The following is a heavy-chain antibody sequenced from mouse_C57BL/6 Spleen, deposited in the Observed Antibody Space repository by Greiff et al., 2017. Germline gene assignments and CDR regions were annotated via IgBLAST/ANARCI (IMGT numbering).Heavy chain of an antibody. V-gene: IGHV1-80*01. CDR2: IYPGDGDT. CDR1: GYAFSSYW. CDR3: ARYYSNSYYYAMDY. D-gene: IGHD2-5*01. Sequence: QVQLKQSGAELVKPGASVKISCKASGYAFSSYWMNWVKQRPGKGLEWIGQIYPGDGDTNYNGKFKGKATLTADKSSSTAYMQLSSLTSEDSAVYFCARYYSNSYYYAMDYWGQGTSVTVSS. J-gene: IGHJ4*01.